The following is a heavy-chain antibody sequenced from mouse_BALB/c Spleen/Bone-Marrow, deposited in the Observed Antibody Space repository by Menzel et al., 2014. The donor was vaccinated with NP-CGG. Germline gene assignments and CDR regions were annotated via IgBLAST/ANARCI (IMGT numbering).Heavy chain of an antibody. CDR2: IYPGDGDI. CDR3: ARGDFDFEAWFTY. J-gene: IGHJ3*01. V-gene: IGHV1-80*01. Sequence: QVQLKQSGAELVGPGSSVKISCKASGYAFSSYWMNWVQQRPGQGLEWIGQIYPGDGDIDYNGKFKGKATLTADKSSGTAYMQFSSLTSEDSAVYFCARGDFDFEAWFTYWGQGTLVTVSA. CDR1: GYAFSSYW. D-gene: IGHD2-4*01.